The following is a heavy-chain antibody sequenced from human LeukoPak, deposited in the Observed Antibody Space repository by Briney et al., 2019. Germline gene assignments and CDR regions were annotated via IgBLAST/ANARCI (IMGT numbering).Heavy chain of an antibody. D-gene: IGHD3-3*01. Sequence: ASVKVSCKASGGTFSSYAISWVRQAPGQGLEWMGGIIPIFGTANYAQKFQGRVTITTDESTSTAYMELSSLRSEDTAVYYCARGPYYDFWSGSHYYMDVWGKGTTVTVSS. CDR3: ARGPYYDFWSGSHYYMDV. CDR2: IIPIFGTA. CDR1: GGTFSSYA. J-gene: IGHJ6*03. V-gene: IGHV1-69*05.